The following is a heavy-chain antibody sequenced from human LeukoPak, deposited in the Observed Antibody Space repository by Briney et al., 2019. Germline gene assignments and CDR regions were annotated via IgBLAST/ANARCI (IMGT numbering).Heavy chain of an antibody. V-gene: IGHV3-30*03. Sequence: GGSLRLSCAASGFTFSSYGMHWVRQAPGKGLEWVAVISYDGSNKYYADSVKGRFTISRDNSKNTLYLQMNSLRAEDTAVYYCARESYGDYAAIDPWGQGTLVTVSS. D-gene: IGHD4-17*01. CDR3: ARESYGDYAAIDP. CDR1: GFTFSSYG. CDR2: ISYDGSNK. J-gene: IGHJ5*02.